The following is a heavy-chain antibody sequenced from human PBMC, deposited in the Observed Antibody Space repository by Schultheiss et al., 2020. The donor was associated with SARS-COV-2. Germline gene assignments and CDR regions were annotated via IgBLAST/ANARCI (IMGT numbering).Heavy chain of an antibody. CDR1: GGSISSYY. J-gene: IGHJ6*02. D-gene: IGHD3-3*01. V-gene: IGHV4-59*12. CDR2: IYYSGST. Sequence: SETLSLTCTVSGGSISSYYWSWIRQPPGKGLEWIGYIYYSGSTNYNPSLKSRVTISVDTSKNQFSLKLSSVTAADTAVYYCTTDVLLLTSIFGVEGGMDVLGQGTTVTVAS. CDR3: TTDVLLLTSIFGVEGGMDV.